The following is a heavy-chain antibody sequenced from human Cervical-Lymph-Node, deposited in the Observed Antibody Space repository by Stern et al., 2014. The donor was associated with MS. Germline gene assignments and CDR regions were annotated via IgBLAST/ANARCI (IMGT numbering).Heavy chain of an antibody. V-gene: IGHV7-4-1*02. Sequence: VHLVESGSELKKPGASVKVSCKASGYSFTTSAMNWVRQAPGQGLEWMGWINTYTGNPLYAQGFTGRFVFSLDTSVSTAYLQISSLKAEDTAMYYCASQAASVYGASPTGYWGQGTLVTVSS. CDR1: GYSFTTSA. CDR3: ASQAASVYGASPTGY. CDR2: INTYTGNP. J-gene: IGHJ4*02. D-gene: IGHD4/OR15-4a*01.